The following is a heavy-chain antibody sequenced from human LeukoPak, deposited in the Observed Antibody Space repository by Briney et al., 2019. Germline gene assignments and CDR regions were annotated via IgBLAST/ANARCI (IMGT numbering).Heavy chain of an antibody. CDR2: IRFDGNNK. CDR1: GFSFSSYA. Sequence: GGSLRLSCAASGFSFSSYAMQGVRQAPGKGLEWVAYIRFDGNNKYHADSVKGRFTISRDNSKNTLYLQMNSVGAEDTAVYYCAKVRGGIIGTQDAFDIWGQGTLVTVSS. J-gene: IGHJ3*02. D-gene: IGHD1-20*01. CDR3: AKVRGGIIGTQDAFDI. V-gene: IGHV3-30*02.